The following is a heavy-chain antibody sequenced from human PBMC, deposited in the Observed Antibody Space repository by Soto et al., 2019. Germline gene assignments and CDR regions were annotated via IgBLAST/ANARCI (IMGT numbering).Heavy chain of an antibody. Sequence: QLQLQESGPGLVKPSETLSLTCTVSGGSISSISYYWGWIRQPPGKGLEWIGSIYYSGSTYYNPSLKSRVTISVDTSKNQCSLKLSSVTAADTAVYYCARHQPGYDFWSPLFAPWGQGTLVTVSS. CDR3: ARHQPGYDFWSPLFAP. D-gene: IGHD3-3*01. V-gene: IGHV4-39*01. CDR2: IYYSGST. J-gene: IGHJ5*02. CDR1: GGSISSISYY.